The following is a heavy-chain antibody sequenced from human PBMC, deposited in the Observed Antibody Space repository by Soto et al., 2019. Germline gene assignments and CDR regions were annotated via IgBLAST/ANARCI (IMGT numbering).Heavy chain of an antibody. CDR1: GGSVTSGGYK. D-gene: IGHD3-22*01. V-gene: IGHV4-61*08. Sequence: PSETLSLTCTVSGGSVTSGGYKWSWIRQPPGKVLEWIGYIFYSGYTNFNPSLKSRVTMSVDTSKNQFSLKLSSVTAADTAVYYCAREYYDSSGAVYNWFDPWGQGALVTAPQ. J-gene: IGHJ5*02. CDR3: AREYYDSSGAVYNWFDP. CDR2: IFYSGYT.